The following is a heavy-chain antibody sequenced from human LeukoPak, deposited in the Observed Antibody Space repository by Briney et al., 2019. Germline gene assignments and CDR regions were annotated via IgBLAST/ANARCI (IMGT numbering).Heavy chain of an antibody. CDR1: GFTFSRYG. CDR2: ISYDGSNK. V-gene: IGHV3-30*18. CDR3: AKGANYVWGSYRSFDNWFDP. J-gene: IGHJ5*02. Sequence: GRSLRLSCAASGFTFSRYGMHWVRQAPGKGLEWVAVISYDGSNKHYADSVKGRFTISRDNSKNTLYLQMNSLRVDDTAVYYCAKGANYVWGSYRSFDNWFDPWGQGTLVTVSS. D-gene: IGHD3-16*02.